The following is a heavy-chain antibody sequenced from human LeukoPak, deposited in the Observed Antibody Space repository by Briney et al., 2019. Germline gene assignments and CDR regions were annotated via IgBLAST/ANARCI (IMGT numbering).Heavy chain of an antibody. Sequence: SETLSLTCTVSGGSISSYYWSWIRQPPGKGLEWIGYIYTSGSTNYNPSLKSRVTISVDTSKNQFSLKLSSVTAADTAVYYCARLVYDFWSGYPPGYYYYMDVWGKGTTVTVSS. CDR2: IYTSGST. CDR3: ARLVYDFWSGYPPGYYYYMDV. J-gene: IGHJ6*03. V-gene: IGHV4-4*09. CDR1: GGSISSYY. D-gene: IGHD3-3*01.